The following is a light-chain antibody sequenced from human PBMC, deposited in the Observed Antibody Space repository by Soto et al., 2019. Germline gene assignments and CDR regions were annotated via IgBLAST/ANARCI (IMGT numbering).Light chain of an antibody. CDR1: QSVSSSY. V-gene: IGKV3-20*01. CDR2: GAS. J-gene: IGKJ1*01. Sequence: EIVLTQSPGTLSLSPGERATLSCRASQSVSSSYFAWYQQRFGQAPRLLIYGASSRATGIPDRLSGSGSGTDVTLTISRLEPEDFAVYYCQQYGSSSWTFGQGTKVEIK. CDR3: QQYGSSSWT.